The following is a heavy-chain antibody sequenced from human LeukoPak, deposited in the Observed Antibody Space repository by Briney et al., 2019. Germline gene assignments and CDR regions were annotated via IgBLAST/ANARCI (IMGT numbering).Heavy chain of an antibody. CDR3: ARDAWASYDDSSGYYPNY. V-gene: IGHV1-18*01. D-gene: IGHD3-22*01. J-gene: IGHJ4*02. Sequence: GASVKVSCKVSGYTFTSYGISWVRQAPGQGLEWMGWISAYNGNTNYAQKLQGRVTMTTDTSTSTAYMELRSLRSDDTAVYYCARDAWASYDDSSGYYPNYWGQGTLVTVSS. CDR2: ISAYNGNT. CDR1: GYTFTSYG.